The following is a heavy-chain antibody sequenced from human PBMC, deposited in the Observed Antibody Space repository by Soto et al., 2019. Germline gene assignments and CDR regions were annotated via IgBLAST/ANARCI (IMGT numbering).Heavy chain of an antibody. V-gene: IGHV1-18*01. Sequence: GASVKVSCKASGYTFTSYGISWVRQAPGQGLEWMGWISAYNGNTNYAQKLQGRVTMTTDTSTSTAYMELRGLRSDDTAVYYCARGYYPGSVGNAFDIWGQGTMVTVSS. D-gene: IGHD3-10*01. CDR3: ARGYYPGSVGNAFDI. CDR2: ISAYNGNT. J-gene: IGHJ3*02. CDR1: GYTFTSYG.